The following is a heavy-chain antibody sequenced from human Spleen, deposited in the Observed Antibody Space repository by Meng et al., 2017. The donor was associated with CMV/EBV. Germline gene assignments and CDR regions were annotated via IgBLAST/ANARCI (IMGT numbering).Heavy chain of an antibody. V-gene: IGHV3-21*06. CDR3: ARSGYDSSGYYGGWFDP. Sequence: GGSLRLSCAASGFTFSSYSMNWVRQAPGKGLEWVASISETSNHIYYADSVRGRFTISRDNAKNSLSLQMNSLRAEDTAVYYCARSGYDSSGYYGGWFDPWGQGTLVTVSS. CDR1: GFTFSSYS. D-gene: IGHD3-22*01. CDR2: ISETSNHI. J-gene: IGHJ5*02.